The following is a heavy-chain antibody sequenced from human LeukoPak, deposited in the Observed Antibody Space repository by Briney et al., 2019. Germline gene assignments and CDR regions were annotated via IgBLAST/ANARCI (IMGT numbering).Heavy chain of an antibody. Sequence: SETPSLTCTVSGGSISSSTYYWGWIRQPPGKGLEWIGSIYYSGNTYYNPSLKSRVTISIDTPKNQFSLKLSSVTAADTAVYYCASAVNNWFDPWGQGTLVTVSS. V-gene: IGHV4-39*01. J-gene: IGHJ5*02. CDR2: IYYSGNT. D-gene: IGHD4-17*01. CDR3: ASAVNNWFDP. CDR1: GGSISSSTYY.